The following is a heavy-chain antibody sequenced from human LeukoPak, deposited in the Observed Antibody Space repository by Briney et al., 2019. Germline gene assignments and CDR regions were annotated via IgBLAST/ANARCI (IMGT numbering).Heavy chain of an antibody. CDR1: GYTFTSCY. V-gene: IGHV1-46*01. CDR3: ARVTWELLSGDY. Sequence: GASVKVSCKASGYTFTSCYMHWVRQAPGQGLEWMGIINPSGGSTSYAQKFQGRVTMTRDTSTRTVYMELSSLRSEDTAVYYCARVTWELLSGDYWGQGTLVTVSS. J-gene: IGHJ4*02. CDR2: INPSGGST. D-gene: IGHD1-26*01.